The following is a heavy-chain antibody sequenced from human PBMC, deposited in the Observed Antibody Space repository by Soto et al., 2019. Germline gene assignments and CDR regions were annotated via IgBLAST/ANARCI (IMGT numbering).Heavy chain of an antibody. CDR3: AKALRFTFTTGYYMDV. Sequence: EVQLLESGGGLVQPGGSVRLSCAASGFTVSSYAMSWVRQAPGKGLEWVSVISGSGSTYSADSVKGRFTISRDSCKNTVYLQMNSLRAEDTAVYYCAKALRFTFTTGYYMDVWGRWTTVTVSS. J-gene: IGHJ6*03. V-gene: IGHV3-23*01. CDR1: GFTVSSYA. CDR2: ISGSGST. D-gene: IGHD3-16*01.